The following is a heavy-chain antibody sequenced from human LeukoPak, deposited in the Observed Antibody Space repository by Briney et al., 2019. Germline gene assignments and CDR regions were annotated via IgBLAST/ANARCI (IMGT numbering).Heavy chain of an antibody. Sequence: NASETLSLTCTVSGGSISGYYWGWIRQPPGKGLEWIGSIYYSGSTYYHPSLKSRVTISVDTSKNQFSLKLSSVTAADTAVYYCARLPRYDFWSGSNYMDVWGKGTTVTVSS. CDR1: GGSISGYY. J-gene: IGHJ6*03. V-gene: IGHV4-39*01. CDR2: IYYSGST. CDR3: ARLPRYDFWSGSNYMDV. D-gene: IGHD3-3*01.